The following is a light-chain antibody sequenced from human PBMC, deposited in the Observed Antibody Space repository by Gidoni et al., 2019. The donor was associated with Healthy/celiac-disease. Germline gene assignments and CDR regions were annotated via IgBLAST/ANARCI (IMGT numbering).Light chain of an antibody. V-gene: IGKV1-39*01. Sequence: DIQMTQYPSSRSASVGDRVTITCRASQSISSYLNWYQQKPGKAPKLLIYAASSLQSGVPSRFSGSGSGTDFTLTISSLQPEDFATYFCQQSYSTPPTFGQGTKVEIK. J-gene: IGKJ1*01. CDR1: QSISSY. CDR2: AAS. CDR3: QQSYSTPPT.